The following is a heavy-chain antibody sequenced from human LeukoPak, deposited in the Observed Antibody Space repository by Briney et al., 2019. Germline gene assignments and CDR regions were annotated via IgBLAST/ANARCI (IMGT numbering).Heavy chain of an antibody. Sequence: PSETLSLTCTVSGGPISSYYWSWIRQPPGKGLEWIGFIYYIENTNYNPSLRSRVTMSLDTSKNQFSLKLSSVTAADTAVYYCARVALGITMVRGDAFDIWGQGTMVTVSS. V-gene: IGHV4-59*08. CDR3: ARVALGITMVRGDAFDI. CDR1: GGPISSYY. J-gene: IGHJ3*02. CDR2: IYYIENT. D-gene: IGHD3-10*01.